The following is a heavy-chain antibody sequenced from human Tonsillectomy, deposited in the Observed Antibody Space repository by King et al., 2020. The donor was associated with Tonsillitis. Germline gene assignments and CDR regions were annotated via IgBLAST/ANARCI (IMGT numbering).Heavy chain of an antibody. CDR1: GFTFSNYA. CDR3: ASRGRAYCTGGTCYARNWFDP. V-gene: IGHV1-69*06. CDR2: IIPSCGAA. Sequence: VQLVQSGAEVKKPGSSVKLSCKASGFTFSNYAISWMRQAPGQGPEWLAGIIPSCGAANFAQKVQGRVTITADKSTRTAYMELSSLRYEDTAVYYCASRGRAYCTGGTCYARNWFDPWGQGTLVTVSS. D-gene: IGHD2-15*01. J-gene: IGHJ5*02.